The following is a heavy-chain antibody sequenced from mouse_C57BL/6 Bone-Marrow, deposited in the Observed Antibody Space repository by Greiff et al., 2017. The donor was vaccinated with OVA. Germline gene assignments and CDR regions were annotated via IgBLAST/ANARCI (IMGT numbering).Heavy chain of an antibody. Sequence: EVQRVESEGGLVQPGSSMKLSCTASGFTFSDYYMAWVRQVPEKGLEWVANINYDGSSTYYLDSLKSRFIISRDNAKNILYLQMSSLKSEDTATYYCARAQLRLRGYYAMDYWGQGTSVTVSS. CDR2: INYDGSST. J-gene: IGHJ4*01. D-gene: IGHD3-2*02. CDR1: GFTFSDYY. V-gene: IGHV5-16*01. CDR3: ARAQLRLRGYYAMDY.